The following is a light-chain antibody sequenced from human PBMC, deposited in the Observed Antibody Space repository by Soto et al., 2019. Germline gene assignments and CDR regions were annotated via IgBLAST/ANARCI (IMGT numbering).Light chain of an antibody. Sequence: EIVLTQSPATLSLSPGERATLSCRASQSVSSYLAWYQQTPGQAPRLLIYGASNRASGIPARFSGSGSGTDFTLTISSLEPEDFAVYYCHQRSNWITFGQGTRLEIK. CDR1: QSVSSY. CDR2: GAS. J-gene: IGKJ5*01. CDR3: HQRSNWIT. V-gene: IGKV3-11*01.